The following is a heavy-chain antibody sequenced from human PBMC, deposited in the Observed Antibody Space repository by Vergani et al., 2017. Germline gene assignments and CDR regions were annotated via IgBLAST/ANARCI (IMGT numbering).Heavy chain of an antibody. V-gene: IGHV4-31*03. CDR2: IYYSGST. CDR3: ARGESDCSSTSGQYNWFDP. CDR1: GGSISSGGYY. Sequence: QVQLQESGPGLVKPSQTLSLTCTVSGGSISSGGYYWSWIRQHPGKGLEWIGYIYYSGSTYYNPSLKSRVTISVDTSKNQFSLKLSSVTAADTAVYYCARGESDCSSTSGQYNWFDPWGQGTLVTVSS. J-gene: IGHJ5*02. D-gene: IGHD2-2*01.